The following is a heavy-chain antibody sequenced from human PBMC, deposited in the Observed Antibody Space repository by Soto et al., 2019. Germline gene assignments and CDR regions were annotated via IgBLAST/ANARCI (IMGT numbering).Heavy chain of an antibody. D-gene: IGHD1-1*01. CDR3: AKDGTTAGIHYYGMDI. Sequence: PGGSLRLSCEVSGFTLTSYGMNWVRQAPDKGLEWVSTIGRGGDTFYADSVRGRFTISRDNSKNTLSLQMNSLRAEDTALYFCAKDGTTAGIHYYGMDIWGQGTTVTVSS. CDR2: IGRGGDT. V-gene: IGHV3-23*01. CDR1: GFTLTSYG. J-gene: IGHJ6*02.